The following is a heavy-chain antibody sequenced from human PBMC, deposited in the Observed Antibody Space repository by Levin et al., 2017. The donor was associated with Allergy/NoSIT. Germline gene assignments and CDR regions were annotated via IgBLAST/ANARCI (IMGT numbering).Heavy chain of an antibody. V-gene: IGHV4-4*02. CDR3: ARKGGQQLGIFDY. D-gene: IGHD6-13*01. Sequence: PSETLSLTCAVSGGSISTSHWWSWVRQPPGKGLEWIGEIYHSGSSNYNPSLKSRVTISVDKSKNQFSLKVNSVTAADTAVYYCARKGGQQLGIFDYWGQGTLVTVSS. CDR1: GGSISTSHW. CDR2: IYHSGSS. J-gene: IGHJ4*02.